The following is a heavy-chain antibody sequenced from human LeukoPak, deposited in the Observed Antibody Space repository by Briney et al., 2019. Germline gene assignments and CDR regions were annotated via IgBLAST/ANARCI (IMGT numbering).Heavy chain of an antibody. Sequence: SETLSLTCAVSGYSLGKNYYWGWIRQPPGKGLEWIGSIYGTGSTSYNPSLMNRVTMSVDTSKNHFSLKLTSVTAADTAAYYCARYDSRGSASTRFDYWGQGILVTISS. CDR1: GYSLGKNYY. D-gene: IGHD3-16*01. V-gene: IGHV4-38-2*01. CDR2: IYGTGST. CDR3: ARYDSRGSASTRFDY. J-gene: IGHJ4*02.